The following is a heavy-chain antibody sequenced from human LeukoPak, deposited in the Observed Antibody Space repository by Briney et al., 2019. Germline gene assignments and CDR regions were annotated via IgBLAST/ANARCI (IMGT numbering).Heavy chain of an antibody. J-gene: IGHJ4*02. V-gene: IGHV3-30*18. CDR1: GFTFSSYG. CDR3: AKLAAYDVDY. Sequence: PGGSLRLSCAASGFTFSSYGMHWVRQAPGKGLEWVVVISYDGSNKYYADSVKGRFTISRDNSKNTLYLQMNSLRAEDTAVYYCAKLAAYDVDYWGQGTLVTVSS. CDR2: ISYDGSNK. D-gene: IGHD5-12*01.